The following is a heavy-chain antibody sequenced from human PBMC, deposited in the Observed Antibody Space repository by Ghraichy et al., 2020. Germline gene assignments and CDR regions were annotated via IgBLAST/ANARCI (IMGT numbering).Heavy chain of an antibody. V-gene: IGHV4-61*01. D-gene: IGHD3-9*01. CDR1: GGSVSSGSYY. CDR2: IYYSGST. CDR3: ARDFILTGYYRGAFDI. J-gene: IGHJ3*02. Sequence: SETLSLTCTVSGGSVSSGSYYWSWIRQPPGKGLEWIGYIYYSGSTNYNPSLKSRVTISVDTSKNQFSLKLSSVTAADTAVYYCARDFILTGYYRGAFDIWGQGTMVTVSS.